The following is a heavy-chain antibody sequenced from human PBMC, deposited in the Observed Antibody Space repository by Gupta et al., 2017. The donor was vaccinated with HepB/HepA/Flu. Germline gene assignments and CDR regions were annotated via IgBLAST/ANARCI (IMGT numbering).Heavy chain of an antibody. V-gene: IGHV1-46*01. CDR1: GYTFTNYY. Sequence: QVRLVQSGAEVKKPGASVKVACKASGYTFTNYYMHWVRQAPGQGLEWIGIINPTGGSASFAQKFQGRVTMTRDTSTSTVDMELSSLRSEDTAVYYCARGDVDTTVGADPYFDYWGRGTLVTVSS. CDR3: ARGDVDTTVGADPYFDY. D-gene: IGHD5-18*01. J-gene: IGHJ4*02. CDR2: INPTGGSA.